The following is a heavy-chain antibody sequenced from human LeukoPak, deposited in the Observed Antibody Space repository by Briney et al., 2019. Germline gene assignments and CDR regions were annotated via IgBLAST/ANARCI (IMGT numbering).Heavy chain of an antibody. V-gene: IGHV4-59*01. CDR2: IYYSGST. CDR1: GVSISSYY. J-gene: IGHJ4*02. Sequence: SETLSLTCTVSGVSISSYYWSWIRQPPGKGLEWIGYIYYSGSTNYNPSLKSRVTISVDTSKNQFSLTLSSVTAADTAVYYCARGFRWLPFSFDYWGQGALVTVSS. CDR3: ARGFRWLPFSFDY. D-gene: IGHD5-12*01.